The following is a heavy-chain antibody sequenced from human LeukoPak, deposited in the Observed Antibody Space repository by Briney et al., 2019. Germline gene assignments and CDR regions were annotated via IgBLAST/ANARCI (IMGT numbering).Heavy chain of an antibody. CDR1: GISFSSHG. J-gene: IGHJ6*03. CDR2: ISGNGGDT. Sequence: GGTLRLSCAASGISFSSHGMNWVRQAPGKGLEWVSTISGNGGDTYYADSVKGRFTISRDNSKNTLYLQMNSLRAEDTAVYYCAKQGRDWLRDYYYYMDVWGKGTTVTISS. V-gene: IGHV3-23*01. CDR3: AKQGRDWLRDYYYYMDV. D-gene: IGHD3-9*01.